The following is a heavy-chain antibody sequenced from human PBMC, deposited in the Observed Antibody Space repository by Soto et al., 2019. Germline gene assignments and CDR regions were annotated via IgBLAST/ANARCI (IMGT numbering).Heavy chain of an antibody. CDR1: GFTFSSYA. V-gene: IGHV3-23*01. D-gene: IGHD2-15*01. Sequence: PVGSLRLSCAASGFTFSSYAMSWVRQAPGKGLEWVSAISGSGGSTYYADSVKGRFTISRDNSKNTLYLQMNSLRAEDTAVYYCAKLTDGYRSGYPRGLNYFDYWGQGTLVTVSS. CDR2: ISGSGGST. J-gene: IGHJ4*02. CDR3: AKLTDGYRSGYPRGLNYFDY.